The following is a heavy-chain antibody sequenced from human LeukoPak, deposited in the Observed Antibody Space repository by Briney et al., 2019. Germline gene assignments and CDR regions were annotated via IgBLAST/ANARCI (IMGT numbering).Heavy chain of an antibody. V-gene: IGHV3-23*01. CDR1: GFTFSSYA. CDR2: ISGSGGST. D-gene: IGHD3-16*01. J-gene: IGHJ4*02. CDR3: AKDSRAVQRGYFDY. Sequence: GGSPRLSCAASGFTFSSYAMSWVRQAPGKGLEWVSAISGSGGSTYYADSVKGRFTISRDNAKNSLYLQMNSLRAEDMALYYCAKDSRAVQRGYFDYWGQGTLVTVSS.